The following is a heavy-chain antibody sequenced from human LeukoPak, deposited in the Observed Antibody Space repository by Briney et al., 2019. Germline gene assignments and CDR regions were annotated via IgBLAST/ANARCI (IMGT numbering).Heavy chain of an antibody. Sequence: GGSLRLSCAASGFTVSSNYMSWVRQAPGKGLEWVAVISFDGTHDFYADSVKGRFTISRDNSKNTLYLQMNSLRADDTAVYYCARARATVTRISSFDIWGQGTMVTVSS. D-gene: IGHD4-17*01. CDR3: ARARATVTRISSFDI. CDR1: GFTVSSNY. J-gene: IGHJ3*02. CDR2: ISFDGTHD. V-gene: IGHV3-30*03.